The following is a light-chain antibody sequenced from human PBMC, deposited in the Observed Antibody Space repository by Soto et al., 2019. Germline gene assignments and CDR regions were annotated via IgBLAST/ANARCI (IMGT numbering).Light chain of an antibody. V-gene: IGLV2-23*01. CDR2: EAS. Sequence: QSALTQPASVSGSPGQAITISCTGTSSDVGNYNLVSWYQQHPGKAPKLMIYEASKRPSGVSDRFSGSKSGNTASLTISGLQAEDEADYHCCSYAGSSTYVFGTGTKVTVL. CDR1: SSDVGNYNL. CDR3: CSYAGSSTYV. J-gene: IGLJ1*01.